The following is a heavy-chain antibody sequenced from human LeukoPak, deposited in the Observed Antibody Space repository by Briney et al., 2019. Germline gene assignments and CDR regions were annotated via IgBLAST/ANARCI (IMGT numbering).Heavy chain of an antibody. J-gene: IGHJ6*02. CDR2: IIPILGIV. CDR1: GGTFSSYA. D-gene: IGHD5-12*01. V-gene: IGHV1-69*04. CDR3: ARGATILRRDTHYYYYGMDV. Sequence: SVKVSCKASGGTFSSYAISWVRQAPGQGLEWMGRIIPILGIVNYAQKFQGRVTITADKSTSTAYMELSSLRSEDTAVYYCARGATILRRDTHYYYYGMDVWGQGTTVTVSS.